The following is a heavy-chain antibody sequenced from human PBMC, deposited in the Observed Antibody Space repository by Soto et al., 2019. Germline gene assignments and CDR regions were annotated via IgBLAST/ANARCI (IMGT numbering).Heavy chain of an antibody. Sequence: GESLKISCKGSGYSFTSYWISWVRQMPGKGLEWMGRIDPSDSYTNYSPSFQGHVTISADKSISTAYLQWSSLKASDTAMYYCARRGYSGYDPVGYSYYYGMDVWGQGTTVTVSS. CDR1: GYSFTSYW. D-gene: IGHD5-12*01. CDR2: IDPSDSYT. CDR3: ARRGYSGYDPVGYSYYYGMDV. V-gene: IGHV5-10-1*01. J-gene: IGHJ6*02.